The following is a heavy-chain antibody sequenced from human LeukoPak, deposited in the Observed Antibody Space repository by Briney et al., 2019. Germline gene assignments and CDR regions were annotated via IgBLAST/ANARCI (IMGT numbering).Heavy chain of an antibody. CDR2: INHSGST. D-gene: IGHD4-17*01. CDR1: GFTFSSYN. CDR3: ARMSPTTAAWGP. Sequence: GSLRLSCAASGFTFSSYNMNWVRQAPGKGLEWIGEINHSGSTNYNPSLKSRVTISVDTSKNQFSLKLSSVTAADTAVYYCARMSPTTAAWGPWGQGTLVTVSS. V-gene: IGHV4-34*01. J-gene: IGHJ5*02.